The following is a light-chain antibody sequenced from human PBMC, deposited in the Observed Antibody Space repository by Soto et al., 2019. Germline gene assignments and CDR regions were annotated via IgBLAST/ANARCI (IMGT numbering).Light chain of an antibody. V-gene: IGLV2-14*01. CDR1: SSDVGGYNY. CDR2: DVS. CDR3: NSYTSTSTLV. J-gene: IGLJ2*01. Sequence: QSALTQPASVSGSPGQSITISCTGTSSDVGGYNYVSWYQQHPGKAPQLMIYDVSNRPSGVSNRFSGSKSGNTASLTISGLRAEDEADYYCNSYTSTSTLVFGGGTQLTVL.